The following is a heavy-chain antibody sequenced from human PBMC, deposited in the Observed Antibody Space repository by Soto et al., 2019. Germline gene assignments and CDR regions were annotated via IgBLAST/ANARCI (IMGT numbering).Heavy chain of an antibody. V-gene: IGHV1-18*01. CDR2: ISAYNGNT. CDR3: ARDNQGYYDFWSGYSEYFQH. Sequence: ASVKVSCKASGYTFTSYGISWVRQAPGQGLEWMGWISAYNGNTNYAQKLQGRVTMTTDTSTSTAYMELRSLRSDDTAVYYCARDNQGYYDFWSGYSEYFQHWGQGTLVTVSS. CDR1: GYTFTSYG. J-gene: IGHJ1*01. D-gene: IGHD3-3*01.